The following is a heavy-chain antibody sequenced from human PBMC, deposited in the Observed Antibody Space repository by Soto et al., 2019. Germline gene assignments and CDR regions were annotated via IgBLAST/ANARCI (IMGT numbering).Heavy chain of an antibody. CDR2: IYYSGST. CDR3: ARGQREVPAAMGY. D-gene: IGHD2-2*01. J-gene: IGHJ4*02. V-gene: IGHV4-31*03. CDR1: GGSISSGGYY. Sequence: QVQLQESGPGLVKPSQTLSLTCTVSGGSISSGGYYWSWIRQNPGKGLEWIGYIYYSGSTYYNPSLKSRVTISVDTSKNQFSLKMSSVTAADTAVYYCARGQREVPAAMGYWGQGTLVTVSS.